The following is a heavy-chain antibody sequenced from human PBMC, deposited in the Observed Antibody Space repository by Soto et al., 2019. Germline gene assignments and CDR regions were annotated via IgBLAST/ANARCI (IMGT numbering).Heavy chain of an antibody. D-gene: IGHD1-7*01. CDR2: IKQDGSEK. CDR1: GFTFSSYW. V-gene: IGHV3-7*01. J-gene: IGHJ6*02. CDR3: ARELELRSATSYYYYGMDV. Sequence: GGFLRLSCAASGFTFSSYWMSWVRQAPGKGLEWVANIKQDGSEKYYVDSVKGRFTISRDNAKNSLYLQMNSLRAEDTAVYYCARELELRSATSYYYYGMDVWGQGTTVTVSS.